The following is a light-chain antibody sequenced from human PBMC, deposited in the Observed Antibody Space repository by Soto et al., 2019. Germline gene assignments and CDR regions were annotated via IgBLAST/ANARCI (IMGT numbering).Light chain of an antibody. Sequence: IVLTQSPGTLSSSPGERATLSCRASQSVSTSNLAWYQQKPGQAPRLLIYGASRRATGIPDRFSGSGSGTDFTLSISRLEPEDFAVYWCQHYGNSPTFGQGTKVDI. V-gene: IGKV3-20*01. J-gene: IGKJ1*01. CDR1: QSVSTSN. CDR2: GAS. CDR3: QHYGNSPT.